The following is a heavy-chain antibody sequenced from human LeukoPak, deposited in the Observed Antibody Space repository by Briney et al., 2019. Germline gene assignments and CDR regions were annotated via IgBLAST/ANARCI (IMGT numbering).Heavy chain of an antibody. CDR3: ARHSIRYYGSGSYYNVPPNFAY. CDR2: IYPDDSDT. J-gene: IGHJ4*02. CDR1: GYSFTVTTYW. V-gene: IGHV5-51*01. Sequence: GESLKISWKGSGYSFTVTTYWIGWVRQMPGKGLEWMGIIYPDDSDTRYSPSFQGQVTISADKSISTAYLQWSSLKASDTAMYYCARHSIRYYGSGSYYNVPPNFAYWGQGTLVTVSS. D-gene: IGHD3-10*01.